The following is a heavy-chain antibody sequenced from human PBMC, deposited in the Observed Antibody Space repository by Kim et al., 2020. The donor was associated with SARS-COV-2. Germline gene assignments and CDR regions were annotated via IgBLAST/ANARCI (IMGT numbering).Heavy chain of an antibody. CDR1: GLRFSNAW. CDR3: TTGTRPY. V-gene: IGHV3-15*01. CDR2: IKSKTDGGTI. D-gene: IGHD3-10*01. J-gene: IGHJ4*02. Sequence: GGSLRLSCAASGLRFSNAWMSWVRQVPGKGLEWIGRIKSKTDGGTIDYIAPVEGRFTISRDDSKNTLYLQMNSLKTEDTAVYYCTTGTRPYWGQGTLVTVSS.